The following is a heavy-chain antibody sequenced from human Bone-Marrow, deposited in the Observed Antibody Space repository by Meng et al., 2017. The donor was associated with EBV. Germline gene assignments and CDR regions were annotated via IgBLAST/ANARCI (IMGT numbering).Heavy chain of an antibody. J-gene: IGHJ4*02. D-gene: IGHD4-17*01. CDR3: ARETGDRDY. V-gene: IGHV4-39*07. CDR2: IYYSGST. Sequence: QVRVSGPGCAKPFETRYLPCPALGGSIRSSRYYWGWIRQPPGKGLEWIGSIYYSGSTYYNPSLKSRVTISVDTSKNQFSLKLSSVTAADTAVYYCARETGDRDYWGQGTLVTVSS. CDR1: GGSIRSSRYY.